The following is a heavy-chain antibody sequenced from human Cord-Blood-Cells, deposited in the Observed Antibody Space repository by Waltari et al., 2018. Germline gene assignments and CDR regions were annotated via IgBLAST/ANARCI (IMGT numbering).Heavy chain of an antibody. J-gene: IGHJ6*02. CDR1: GGTFSSYA. CDR2: IIPIFGTA. D-gene: IGHD2-15*01. V-gene: IGHV1-69*01. Sequence: QVQLVQSGAEVTKPGSSVKVSCKASGGTFSSYAISWVRQAPGQGLEWMGGIIPIFGTANYAQKFQGRVTITADESTSTAYMELSSLRSEDTAVYYCARLKCSGGSCYYYYGMDVWGQGTTVTVSS. CDR3: ARLKCSGGSCYYYYGMDV.